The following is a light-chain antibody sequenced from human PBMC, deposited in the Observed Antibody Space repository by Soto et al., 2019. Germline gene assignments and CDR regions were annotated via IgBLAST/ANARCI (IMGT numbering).Light chain of an antibody. CDR3: QQYNYWPPWT. CDR1: QSVSSN. Sequence: EIVMTQSPATLSVSPGERATLSCRASQSVSSNLAWYQQRPGQAPRLLIYGASTRATGIPARFSGSGSGTEFTLTISSLQSTDFAVYYCQQYNYWPPWTFGPGTKVDIK. J-gene: IGKJ1*01. V-gene: IGKV3-15*01. CDR2: GAS.